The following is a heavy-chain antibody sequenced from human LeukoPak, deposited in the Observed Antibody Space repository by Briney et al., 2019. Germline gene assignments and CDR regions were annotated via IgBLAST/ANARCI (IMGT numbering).Heavy chain of an antibody. CDR1: GFTFSSYS. CDR3: AREYSGYFSSSWDYYYYGMDV. Sequence: PGGSLRLSCAASGFTFSSYSMNWVRQAPGKRLEWVSSISSSSSYIYYADSVKGRFTISRDNAKNSLYLQMNSLRAEDTAVYYCAREYSGYFSSSWDYYYYGMDVWGQGTTVTVSS. D-gene: IGHD5-12*01. CDR2: ISSSSSYI. J-gene: IGHJ6*02. V-gene: IGHV3-21*01.